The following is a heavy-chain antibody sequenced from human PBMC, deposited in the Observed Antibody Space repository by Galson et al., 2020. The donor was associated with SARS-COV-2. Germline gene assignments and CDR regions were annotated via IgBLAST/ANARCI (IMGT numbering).Heavy chain of an antibody. D-gene: IGHD4-17*01. CDR3: ASGDYNYMDV. V-gene: IGHV3-30*04. CDR2: ISYDGSNK. Sequence: GGSLRLSCAASEFPFSSYAMHWVRHAPGKGLEWVAVISYDGSNKYYADSVKGRFTISRDNSKNTLYLQMNSLRAEDTAVYYCASGDYNYMDVWGKGTTVTISS. J-gene: IGHJ6*03. CDR1: EFPFSSYA.